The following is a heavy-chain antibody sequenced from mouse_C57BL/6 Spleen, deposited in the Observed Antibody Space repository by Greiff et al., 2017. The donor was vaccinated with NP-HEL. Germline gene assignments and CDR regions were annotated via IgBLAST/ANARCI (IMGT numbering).Heavy chain of an antibody. CDR3: AGEGLRRGYAMDY. J-gene: IGHJ4*01. D-gene: IGHD2-4*01. Sequence: VQLQQSGTELVKPGASVKLSCKASGYTFTSYWMHWVKPRPGQGLEWIGNINPSNGGTNYNEKFKSKATLTVDKSSSTAYMQLSSLTSEDSAVYYGAGEGLRRGYAMDYWGQGTSVTVSS. CDR1: GYTFTSYW. CDR2: INPSNGGT. V-gene: IGHV1-53*01.